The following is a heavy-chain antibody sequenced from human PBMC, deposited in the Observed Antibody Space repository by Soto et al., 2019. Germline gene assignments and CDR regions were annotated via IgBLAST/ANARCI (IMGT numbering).Heavy chain of an antibody. J-gene: IGHJ6*02. D-gene: IGHD3-10*01. V-gene: IGHV4-30-2*01. CDR3: ATQGFGILHGLVDV. CDR2: MYHSGST. Sequence: SETLSLTCAVSGGSISSGGYSWSWIRQPPGKGLEWIGYMYHSGSTYYNPSLKSRVTISIDRSKNQFSLNLASVTAADTAVYYCATQGFGILHGLVDVWGQGTTVTVSS. CDR1: GGSISSGGYS.